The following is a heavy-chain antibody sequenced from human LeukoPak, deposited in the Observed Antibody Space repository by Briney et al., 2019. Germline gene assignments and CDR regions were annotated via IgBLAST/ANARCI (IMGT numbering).Heavy chain of an antibody. J-gene: IGHJ4*02. Sequence: SETLSLTCAVYGGSFSGYYWSWIRQPPGKGLEWIGEINHSGSTNYNPSLKSRVTISVDTSKNQFSLKLSSVTAADTAVYYCARGRWLQISDYWGQGTLVTVSS. CDR1: GGSFSGYY. CDR3: ARGRWLQISDY. CDR2: INHSGST. V-gene: IGHV4-34*01. D-gene: IGHD5-24*01.